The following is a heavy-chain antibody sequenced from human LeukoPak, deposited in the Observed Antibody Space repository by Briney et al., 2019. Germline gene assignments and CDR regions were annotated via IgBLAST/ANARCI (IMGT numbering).Heavy chain of an antibody. J-gene: IGHJ3*02. CDR2: IIPIFGTA. Sequence: SVKVSCKASGGTFSSYAISWVRQAPGQGLELMGGIIPIFGTANYAQKFQGRVTITADESTSTAYMELSSLRSEDTAVYYCARGSTTVDAFDIWGQGTMVTVSS. V-gene: IGHV1-69*13. CDR3: ARGSTTVDAFDI. CDR1: GGTFSSYA. D-gene: IGHD4-17*01.